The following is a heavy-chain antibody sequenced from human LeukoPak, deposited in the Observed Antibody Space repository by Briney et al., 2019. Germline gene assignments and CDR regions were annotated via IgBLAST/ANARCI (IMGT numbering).Heavy chain of an antibody. CDR1: GGSISSSSYY. V-gene: IGHV4-61*01. J-gene: IGHJ6*03. CDR2: IYYSGST. CDR3: ARERIVGATRYYYYYMDV. D-gene: IGHD1-26*01. Sequence: SSETLSLTCTVSGGSISSSSYYWSWIRQPPGRGLEWIGYIYYSGSTNYNPSLKIRVTISVDTSKNQFSLKLSSVTAADTAVYYCARERIVGATRYYYYYMDVWGKGTTVTVSS.